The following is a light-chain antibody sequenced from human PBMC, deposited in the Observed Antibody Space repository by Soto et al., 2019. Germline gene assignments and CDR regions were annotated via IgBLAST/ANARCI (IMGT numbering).Light chain of an antibody. J-gene: IGKJ5*01. CDR1: QSVNSD. Sequence: ERGLTKNKDTLSLSPGERGTLSCRASQSVNSDLAWYQQKPGQXPXXLIYGAYTRATGIPDRFSRSWSGTDVTLTISRLEPEEVAEYSCQHYGSSSITFGLLTLLQL. V-gene: IGKV3-20*01. CDR3: QHYGSSSIT. CDR2: GAY.